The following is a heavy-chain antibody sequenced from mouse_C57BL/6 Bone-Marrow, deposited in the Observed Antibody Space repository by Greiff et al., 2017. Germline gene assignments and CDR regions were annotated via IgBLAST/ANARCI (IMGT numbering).Heavy chain of an antibody. D-gene: IGHD2-2*01. CDR1: GFAFSSYD. J-gene: IGHJ2*01. Sequence: EVKLMESGGGLVKPGGSLKLSCAASGFAFSSYDMSWVRQTPEKRLEWVAYISSGGGSTYYPDTVKGRFTISRDNAKNTLYLQMSSLKSEDTAMYYCARVYYGYLYYFDYWGQGTTLTVSS. V-gene: IGHV5-12-1*01. CDR3: ARVYYGYLYYFDY. CDR2: ISSGGGST.